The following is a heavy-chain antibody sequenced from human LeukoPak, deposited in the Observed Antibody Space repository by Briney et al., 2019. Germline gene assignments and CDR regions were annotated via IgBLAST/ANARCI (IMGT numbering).Heavy chain of an antibody. Sequence: PGGSLRPPCAASGFTFSSYGMHWVRQAPGKGLEWVAVISYDGSNKYYADSVKGRFTISRDNSKNTLYLQMNSLRAEDTAVYYCARPKPYYYDSSGYYYFDYWGQGTLVTVSS. CDR1: GFTFSSYG. V-gene: IGHV3-30*03. CDR2: ISYDGSNK. CDR3: ARPKPYYYDSSGYYYFDY. D-gene: IGHD3-22*01. J-gene: IGHJ4*02.